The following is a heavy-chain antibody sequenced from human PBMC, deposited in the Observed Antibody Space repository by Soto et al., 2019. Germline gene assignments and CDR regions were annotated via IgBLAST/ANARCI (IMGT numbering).Heavy chain of an antibody. V-gene: IGHV3-66*01. J-gene: IGHJ3*02. D-gene: IGHD1-1*01. CDR2: IYSGGST. CDR3: ARESPTVISSDAFDI. CDR1: GFTVSSNY. Sequence: GGSLRLSCAASGFTVSSNYMSWVRQAPGKGLEWVSVIYSGGSTYYAESVKGRFTISRDNSKITLYRQMNSLRAEDTAVYYCARESPTVISSDAFDIWGLGTMVTVSS.